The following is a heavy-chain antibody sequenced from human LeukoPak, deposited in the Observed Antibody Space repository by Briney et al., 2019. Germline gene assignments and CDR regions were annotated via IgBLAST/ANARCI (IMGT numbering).Heavy chain of an antibody. CDR3: HFKYCSSSTCFYYFDY. CDR2: IYYSGIT. D-gene: IGHD2-2*01. V-gene: IGHV4-39*01. Sequence: SETLSLTCTVSGGSISSSSHYWGWIRQPPGKGLEWIGRIYYSGITYYNPSLRSRVTISVDTSKNQFSLKLSSVTATDTAVYYCHFKYCSSSTCFYYFDYWGQGTLVTVSS. CDR1: GGSISSSSHY. J-gene: IGHJ4*02.